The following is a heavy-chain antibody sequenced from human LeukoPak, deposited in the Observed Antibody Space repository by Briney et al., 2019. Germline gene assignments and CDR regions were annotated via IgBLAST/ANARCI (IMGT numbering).Heavy chain of an antibody. CDR3: ARSTWLLDK. J-gene: IGHJ4*02. CDR2: IYYSGNT. V-gene: IGHV4-59*01. CDR1: GGSISSYY. D-gene: IGHD5-12*01. Sequence: SETLSLTCTVSGGSISSYYWSWIRQPPGKGLEWIGYIYYSGNTNYNPSLKSRVTISLDTSKNQFSLKLSSVTAADTAVYYCARSTWLLDKWGQGTLVTVSS.